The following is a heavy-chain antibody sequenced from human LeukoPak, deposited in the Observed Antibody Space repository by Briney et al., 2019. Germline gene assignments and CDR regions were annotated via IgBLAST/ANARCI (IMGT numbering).Heavy chain of an antibody. CDR1: GGTFSSYA. CDR2: IIPIFGTA. J-gene: IGHJ6*02. D-gene: IGHD2-2*01. Sequence: ASVKVSCKDSGGTFSSYAISWVRQAPGQGLEWMGGIIPIFGTANYAQKFQGRVTITADESTSTAYMELSSLRSEDTAVYYCARGGPLVYCSSTSCPPLGMDVWGQGTTVTVSS. V-gene: IGHV1-69*01. CDR3: ARGGPLVYCSSTSCPPLGMDV.